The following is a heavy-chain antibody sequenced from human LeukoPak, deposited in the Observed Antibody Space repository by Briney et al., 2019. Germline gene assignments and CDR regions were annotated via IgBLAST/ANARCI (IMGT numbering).Heavy chain of an antibody. CDR3: ARHRLEGDTFDI. CDR1: GGSISSSDHY. J-gene: IGHJ3*02. CDR2: RYYSGDN. Sequence: SETRSLTCTVSGGSISSSDHYWAWIRQPPGKGLEWIGSRYYSGDNYYSPSLKSRATISVDTSRNQFALKMNSVTATDTAVYFCARHRLEGDTFDIWGQGALVTVSS. D-gene: IGHD3-3*01. V-gene: IGHV4-39*01.